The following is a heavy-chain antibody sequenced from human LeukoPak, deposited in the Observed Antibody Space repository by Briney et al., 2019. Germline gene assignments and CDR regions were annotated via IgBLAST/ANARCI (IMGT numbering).Heavy chain of an antibody. D-gene: IGHD3-10*01. CDR3: AKGYYDSKSNSYGMDV. CDR2: ISGSGGKT. Sequence: GGSLRLSCAASGFTFSTYWMSWVRQAPGKGLEWVSAISGSGGKTHYADSVKGRFTISRDNSKNTLYLQMNSLRAEDTALYYCAKGYYDSKSNSYGMDVWGQGTTVTVSS. V-gene: IGHV3-23*01. J-gene: IGHJ6*02. CDR1: GFTFSTYW.